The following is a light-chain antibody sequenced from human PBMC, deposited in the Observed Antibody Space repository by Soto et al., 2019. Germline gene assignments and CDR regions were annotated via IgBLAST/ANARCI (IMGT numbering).Light chain of an antibody. CDR3: QQYNSYRA. J-gene: IGKJ1*01. V-gene: IGKV1-6*01. Sequence: AIQMTQSPSSLSASVGDRVTITCRASQGIRNDLGWYQQKPGKAPKLLIYAASSLQSGVPSRFSGSGSGTEFTLTISSLQPDDSATYYCQQYNSYRAFGQGTKVDIK. CDR2: AAS. CDR1: QGIRND.